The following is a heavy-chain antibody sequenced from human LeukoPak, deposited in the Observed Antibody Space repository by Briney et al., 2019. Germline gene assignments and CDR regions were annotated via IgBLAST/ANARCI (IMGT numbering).Heavy chain of an antibody. Sequence: PSETLSLTCTVSGGSISSGPYYWGWIRQPPGKGLEWIGNIYYGENTYYNPSLKSRVTISIDTSKNQFYLKLSSLTAADTAVYYCARHYDSSGYSWLYYFDYWGQGTLVTVSS. CDR3: ARHYDSSGYSWLYYFDY. J-gene: IGHJ4*02. CDR1: GGSISSGPYY. V-gene: IGHV4-39*01. D-gene: IGHD3-22*01. CDR2: IYYGENT.